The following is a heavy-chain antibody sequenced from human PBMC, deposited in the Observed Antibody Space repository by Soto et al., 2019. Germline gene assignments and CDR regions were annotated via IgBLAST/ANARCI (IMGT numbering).Heavy chain of an antibody. J-gene: IGHJ4*02. V-gene: IGHV3-53*01. Sequence: EVQLVESGGGLIQPGGSLRLSCAASGFTVSSNYMSWVRQAPGKGLEWVSVIYSGGSTYYADSVKGRFTISRDNSKTTLYLEMNSLRAEDTAVYYCASSPSLYSYGYGDWGQGTLVTVSS. CDR3: ASSPSLYSYGYGD. D-gene: IGHD5-18*01. CDR1: GFTVSSNY. CDR2: IYSGGST.